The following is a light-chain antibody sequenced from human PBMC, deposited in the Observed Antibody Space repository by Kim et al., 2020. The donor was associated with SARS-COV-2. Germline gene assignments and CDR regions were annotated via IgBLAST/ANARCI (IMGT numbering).Light chain of an antibody. CDR2: RNN. CDR3: STWDTSLSAWV. CDR1: SSNVGDQG. J-gene: IGLJ3*02. Sequence: LTQPPSVSKDLRQTATLTCTGNSSNVGDQGAAWLQRHQGHPRKLLFNRNNNPPSGISERFSASRSGNTASLTITGLSPEDEADYYCSTWDTSLSAWVFGGGTQLTVL. V-gene: IGLV10-54*01.